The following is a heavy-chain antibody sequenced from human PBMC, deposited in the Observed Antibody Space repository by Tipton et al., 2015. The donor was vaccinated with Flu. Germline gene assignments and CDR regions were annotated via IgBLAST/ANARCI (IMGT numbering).Heavy chain of an antibody. CDR2: INPNGGKT. CDR3: VRVKIGGYNYGPLGY. D-gene: IGHD5-18*01. Sequence: QLVQSGAEVRKPGASVSVSCKASGYTFTSFYIHWVRQAPGQGLELMGIINPNGGKTTYAENFQGRVTMTRDTSTSTVYMELRSLKSDDTAVYYCVRVKIGGYNYGPLGYWGQGTQVTVSS. J-gene: IGHJ4*02. CDR1: GYTFTSFY. V-gene: IGHV1-46*01.